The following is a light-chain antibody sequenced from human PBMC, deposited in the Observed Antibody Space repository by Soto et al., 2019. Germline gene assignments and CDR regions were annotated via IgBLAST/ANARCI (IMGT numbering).Light chain of an antibody. CDR2: EVS. CDR3: SSYTSIGTYV. Sequence: QSVLTQPASVSGSPGQSITISCTGTSSAVGDYNYVSWYQQHPGKAPKLMIHEVSARPSGVSNRFSGSKSGNTASLTISGLQAEDEADYYCSSYTSIGTYVFGTGTKLTVL. J-gene: IGLJ1*01. CDR1: SSAVGDYNY. V-gene: IGLV2-14*01.